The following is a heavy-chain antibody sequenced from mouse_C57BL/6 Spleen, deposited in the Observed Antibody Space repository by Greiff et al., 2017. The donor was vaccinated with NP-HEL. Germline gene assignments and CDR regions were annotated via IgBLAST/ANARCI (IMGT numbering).Heavy chain of an antibody. Sequence: QVQLQQSGAELVRPGASVTLSCKASGYTFTDYEMHWVKQTPVHGLEWIGAIDPETGGTAYNQKFKGKAILTADKSSSTAYMELRSLTSEDSAVYYCTCTTVVATDFAYWGKGTLVTVSA. V-gene: IGHV1-15*01. J-gene: IGHJ3*01. D-gene: IGHD1-1*01. CDR3: TCTTVVATDFAY. CDR1: GYTFTDYE. CDR2: IDPETGGT.